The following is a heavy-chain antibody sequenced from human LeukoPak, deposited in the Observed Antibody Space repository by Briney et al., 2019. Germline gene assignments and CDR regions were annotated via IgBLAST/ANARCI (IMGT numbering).Heavy chain of an antibody. D-gene: IGHD6-19*01. Sequence: TSETLSLTCFVSGDSIGSYFWSWIRQSPRKGLERIGYIHYSRGGNYNPSLRSRVSMSEDSSKNQFSLMMNSVSAADSAVYYCARGRGGSGWETGLDFDLWGQGTLVTVSS. CDR1: GDSIGSYF. CDR3: ARGRGGSGWETGLDFDL. CDR2: IHYSRGG. J-gene: IGHJ4*02. V-gene: IGHV4-59*12.